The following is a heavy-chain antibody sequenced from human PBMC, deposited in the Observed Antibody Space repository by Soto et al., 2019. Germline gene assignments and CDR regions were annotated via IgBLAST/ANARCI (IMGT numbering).Heavy chain of an antibody. J-gene: IGHJ4*02. CDR1: WFSLNTSGMC. D-gene: IGHD6-13*01. CDR2: IFWNDET. V-gene: IGHV2-70*12. CDR3: ARPAHSSSWLSFSY. Sequence: GPTLVNPTQTPTLTCTFSWFSLNTSGMCVSWIPQPPGKALEWLAHIFWNDETSYSPSLRSRLTISKDTSKSQVVLTMTNMDPVDTATYYCARPAHSSSWLSFSYWGQGTLVTVSS.